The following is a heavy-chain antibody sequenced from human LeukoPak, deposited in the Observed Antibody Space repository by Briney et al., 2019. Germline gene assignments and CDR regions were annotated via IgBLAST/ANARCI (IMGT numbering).Heavy chain of an antibody. V-gene: IGHV3-48*02. J-gene: IGHJ6*02. Sequence: GGSLRLSCAASGFTFSSYSMNWVRQAPGKGLEWVSYISSSSSTIYYADSVKGRFTISRDNAKNSLYLQMNSLRDEDTAVYYCARGPDYSSDWYVAYYYYGMDVWGQGATVTVSS. CDR3: ARGPDYSSDWYVAYYYYGMDV. D-gene: IGHD6-19*01. CDR2: ISSSSSTI. CDR1: GFTFSSYS.